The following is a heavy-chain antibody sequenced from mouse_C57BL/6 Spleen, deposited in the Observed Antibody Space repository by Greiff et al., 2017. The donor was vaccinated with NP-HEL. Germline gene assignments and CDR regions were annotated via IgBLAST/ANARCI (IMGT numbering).Heavy chain of an antibody. Sequence: QVQLKQSGAELARPGASVKLSCKASGYTFTSYGISWVKQRTGQGLEWIGEIYPRSGNTYYNEKLKGKATLTADKSSSTAYMELRSLTSEDSAVYFCARSGITTVVAGGYYFDYWGQGTTLTVSS. CDR1: GYTFTSYG. V-gene: IGHV1-81*01. CDR3: ARSGITTVVAGGYYFDY. D-gene: IGHD1-1*01. CDR2: IYPRSGNT. J-gene: IGHJ2*01.